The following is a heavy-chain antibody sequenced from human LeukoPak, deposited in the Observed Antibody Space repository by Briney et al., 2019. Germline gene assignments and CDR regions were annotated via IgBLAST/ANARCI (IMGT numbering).Heavy chain of an antibody. D-gene: IGHD6-19*01. CDR3: ARDRGSGWYIDY. CDR1: GYTFTGYY. Sequence: VKVSCKASGYTFTGYYMHWVRQAPGQGLEWMGWINPNSGGTNYAQKFQGRVTMTRDTSISTAYMELSRLRSDDTAVYYCARDRGSGWYIDYWGQGTLVTVSS. V-gene: IGHV1-2*02. J-gene: IGHJ4*02. CDR2: INPNSGGT.